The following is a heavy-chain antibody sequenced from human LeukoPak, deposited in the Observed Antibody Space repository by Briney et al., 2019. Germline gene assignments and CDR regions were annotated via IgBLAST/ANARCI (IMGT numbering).Heavy chain of an antibody. D-gene: IGHD4-11*01. J-gene: IGHJ4*02. V-gene: IGHV1-46*01. CDR2: INPSGSST. CDR3: ARDPVTTSPLSFDY. Sequence: ASVKVSCKASGYSFTSHYMHWVRQAPGQGLEWMGLINPSGSSTLYAQKLQGRVTMTTDTSTSTAYMELRSLRSDDTAVYYCARDPVTTSPLSFDYWGQGTLVTVSS. CDR1: GYSFTSHY.